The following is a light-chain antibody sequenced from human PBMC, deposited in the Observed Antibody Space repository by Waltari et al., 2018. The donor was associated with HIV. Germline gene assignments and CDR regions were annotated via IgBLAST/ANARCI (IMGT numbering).Light chain of an antibody. V-gene: IGKV3-15*01. Sequence: ERVMTQSPTTLSVSPGERATLSCRASQTVDSDLARYQQRPGQPPRLLISGASTRATGIPARFSGSGSGTEFTLTINSLQSEDFAVYYCQQYNNWPYTFGQGTRLDIK. CDR3: QQYNNWPYT. CDR1: QTVDSD. J-gene: IGKJ2*01. CDR2: GAS.